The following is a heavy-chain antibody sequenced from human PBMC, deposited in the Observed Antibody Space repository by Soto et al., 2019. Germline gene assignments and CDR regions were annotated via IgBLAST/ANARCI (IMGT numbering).Heavy chain of an antibody. Sequence: QVQLVQSGAEVKKPGASVKVSCKTSGYTFTNYGITWVRQAPGQGLEWMGWISAYNGNTNYAQRLQGRVTMTTDTSTSTAYMDLRGLRSDDTAVYYCARGGPTGYSSGWYAFDIWGQGTMVTVSS. CDR1: GYTFTNYG. CDR3: ARGGPTGYSSGWYAFDI. V-gene: IGHV1-18*01. D-gene: IGHD6-19*01. CDR2: ISAYNGNT. J-gene: IGHJ3*02.